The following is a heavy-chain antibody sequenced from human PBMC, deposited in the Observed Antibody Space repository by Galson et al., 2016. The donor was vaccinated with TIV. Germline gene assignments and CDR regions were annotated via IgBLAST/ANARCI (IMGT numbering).Heavy chain of an antibody. CDR2: INTYNGDT. Sequence: QSGAEVKKPGPSVKVSCKASGYIFTSEGISWVRQAPGQGLEWMGWINTYNGDTNYTQKLQGRVTMATDTSTSTAYMELRSLRSDDTAVYYCARDVSHGLDVWGQGTTVTVSS. J-gene: IGHJ6*02. CDR3: ARDVSHGLDV. CDR1: GYIFTSEG. V-gene: IGHV1-18*01.